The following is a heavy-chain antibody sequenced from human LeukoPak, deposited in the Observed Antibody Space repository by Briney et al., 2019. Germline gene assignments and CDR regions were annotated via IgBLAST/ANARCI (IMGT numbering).Heavy chain of an antibody. CDR2: ISAYNGNT. CDR1: GYTFTSYG. Sequence: ASVKVSCKASGYTFTSYGISWVRQAPGQGLEWMGWISAYNGNTNYAQKLQGRVTMTTDTSTSTAYMELRGLRSDDTAVYYCARGRFEYYYDSSGYYYGYYFDYWGQGTLVTVSS. CDR3: ARGRFEYYYDSSGYYYGYYFDY. V-gene: IGHV1-18*01. J-gene: IGHJ4*02. D-gene: IGHD3-22*01.